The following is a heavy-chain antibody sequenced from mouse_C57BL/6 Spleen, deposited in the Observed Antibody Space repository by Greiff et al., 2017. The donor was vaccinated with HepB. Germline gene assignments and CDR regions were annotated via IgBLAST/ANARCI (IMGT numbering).Heavy chain of an antibody. CDR3: ARGGNYGNWYFDV. CDR2: INYDGSST. J-gene: IGHJ1*03. CDR1: GFTFSDYY. D-gene: IGHD2-1*01. Sequence: DVKLVESEGGLVQPGSSMKLSCTASGFTFSDYYMAWVRQVPEKGLEWVANINYDGSSTYYLDSLKSRFIISRDNAKNILYLQMSSLKSEDTATYYCARGGNYGNWYFDVWGTGTTVTVSS. V-gene: IGHV5-16*01.